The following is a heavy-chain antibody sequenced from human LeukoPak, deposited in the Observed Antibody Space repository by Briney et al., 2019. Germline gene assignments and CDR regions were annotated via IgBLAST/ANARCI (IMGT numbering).Heavy chain of an antibody. Sequence: GGSLRLSCAASGFTFSNYWMTWVRQAPGKGLEWVANINRDGSERYYVDSVKGRFTISRDDAKSSLYLQMNSLRAEDTAVYYCAKDRYYYDSSGYFYWGQGTLVTVSS. V-gene: IGHV3-7*03. D-gene: IGHD3-22*01. J-gene: IGHJ4*02. CDR2: INRDGSER. CDR3: AKDRYYYDSSGYFY. CDR1: GFTFSNYW.